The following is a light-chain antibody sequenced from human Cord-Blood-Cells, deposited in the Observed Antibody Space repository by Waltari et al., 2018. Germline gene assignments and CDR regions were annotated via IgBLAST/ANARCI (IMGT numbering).Light chain of an antibody. J-gene: IGKJ2*01. CDR3: QQYGSSPPYT. V-gene: IGKV3-20*01. CDR2: GAS. CDR1: QSVSRSY. Sequence: IVLTQSPCTLSLSPGESAPLSCRSSQSVSRSYLAWYQQKPGQAPRLLIYGASSRATGIPDRFSGSGSGTDFTLTISRLEPEDFAVYYCQQYGSSPPYTFGQGTKLEIK.